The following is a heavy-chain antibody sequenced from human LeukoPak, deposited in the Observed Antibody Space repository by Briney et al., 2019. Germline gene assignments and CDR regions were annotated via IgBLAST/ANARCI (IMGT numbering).Heavy chain of an antibody. Sequence: ASVKVSFKASGYTFTSYVINWVRQATGQGLEWMGWMNPNSGNTGYAQKFQGRVTMTRNTSISTAYMELSSLRSEDTAVYYCAILGVCSSTSCYVMYDYWGQGTLVTVSS. CDR1: GYTFTSYV. CDR3: AILGVCSSTSCYVMYDY. J-gene: IGHJ4*02. V-gene: IGHV1-8*01. CDR2: MNPNSGNT. D-gene: IGHD2-2*01.